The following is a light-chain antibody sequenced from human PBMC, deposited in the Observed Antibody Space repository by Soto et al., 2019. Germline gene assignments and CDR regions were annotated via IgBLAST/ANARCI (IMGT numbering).Light chain of an antibody. Sequence: EIVLTQSPGTLSLSPGERATSSCRASQSVSISYLAWYQQKPGQAPRLLIYVASSRATGIPDRFSGSGSGTDFTLTISRLEPEDFAVYYCQHQRSFGQGTKVEIK. CDR2: VAS. J-gene: IGKJ1*01. V-gene: IGKV3-20*01. CDR3: QHQRS. CDR1: QSVSISY.